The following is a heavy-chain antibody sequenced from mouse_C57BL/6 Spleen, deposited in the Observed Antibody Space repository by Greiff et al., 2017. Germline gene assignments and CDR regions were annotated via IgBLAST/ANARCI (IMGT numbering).Heavy chain of an antibody. Sequence: VQLQQSGAELVKPGASVKISCKASGYAFSSYWMNWVKQRPGKGLEWIGQLYPGDGDTNYNGKFKGKATLTADKSSSTAYMQLSSLTSEDSAVYFCAREATVVGDAMDYWGQGTSVTVAS. CDR3: AREATVVGDAMDY. D-gene: IGHD1-1*01. CDR1: GYAFSSYW. J-gene: IGHJ4*01. V-gene: IGHV1-80*01. CDR2: LYPGDGDT.